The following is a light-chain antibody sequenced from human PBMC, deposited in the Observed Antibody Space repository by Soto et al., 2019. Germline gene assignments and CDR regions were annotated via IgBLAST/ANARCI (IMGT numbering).Light chain of an antibody. V-gene: IGKV3-11*01. Sequence: IVLTQSPASLSLSPGERATLSCRASQDITTYLAWYQQKPGQAPRIFIYDTFNRASDVPARFSGSGSGTVFTFTITNVPPEDSAIYYCHQRSSRPLGFGGGTKVELK. CDR3: HQRSSRPLG. CDR1: QDITTY. J-gene: IGKJ4*01. CDR2: DTF.